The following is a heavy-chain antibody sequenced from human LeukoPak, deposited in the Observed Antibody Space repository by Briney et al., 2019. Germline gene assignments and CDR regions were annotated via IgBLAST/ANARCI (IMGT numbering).Heavy chain of an antibody. CDR2: INPSGGST. V-gene: IGHV1-46*01. CDR3: ARGAISEVDY. CDR1: GYTFTSYY. D-gene: IGHD2-2*02. J-gene: IGHJ4*02. Sequence: ASVKVSCKASGYTFTSYYMHWVRQAPGQGLEWMGIINPSGGSTSYAQKFQGRVTMTRNTSISTAYMELSSLRSEDTAVYYCARGAISEVDYWGQGTLVTVSS.